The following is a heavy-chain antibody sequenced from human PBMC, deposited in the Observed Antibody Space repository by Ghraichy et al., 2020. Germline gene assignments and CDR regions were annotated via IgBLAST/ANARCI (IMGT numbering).Heavy chain of an antibody. D-gene: IGHD2-8*01. CDR3: ASRDGDCTNGVCYSIWFDP. CDR2: NKDSGRK. CDR1: GGGGRRRSEE. J-gene: IGHJ5*02. Sequence: SETLSLSCTVAGGGGRRRSEEGGGIRQRKGKGLEWSGNNKDSGRKYYKAYLKSRVTISVDTSKNQFSLKLSSVTAADTAVYYCASRDGDCTNGVCYSIWFDPWGQGTLVTVSS. V-gene: IGHV4-39*01.